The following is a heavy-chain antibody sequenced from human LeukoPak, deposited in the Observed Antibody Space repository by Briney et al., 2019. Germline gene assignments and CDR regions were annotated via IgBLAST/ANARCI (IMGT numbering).Heavy chain of an antibody. CDR3: TTDPLSGWHFLH. CDR2: ISGSGGGT. Sequence: GGSLRLSCAVSGITLSNYGMSWVRQAPGKELEWVAGISGSGGGTKYADSVKGRFTISRDNPKNTLYLQMNSLRAEDTAVYYCTTDPLSGWHFLHWGQGTLVTVSS. D-gene: IGHD6-19*01. V-gene: IGHV3-23*01. J-gene: IGHJ1*01. CDR1: GITLSNYG.